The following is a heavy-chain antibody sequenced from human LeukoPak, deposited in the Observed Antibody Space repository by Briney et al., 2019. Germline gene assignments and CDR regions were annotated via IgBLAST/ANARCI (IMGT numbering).Heavy chain of an antibody. J-gene: IGHJ3*02. V-gene: IGHV4-59*01. CDR1: GGSISSYY. D-gene: IGHD3-16*01. CDR2: IYYSGST. Sequence: SETLSLTCTVSGGSISSYYWSWIRQPPRKGLEWIGYIYYSGSTNYNPSLKSRVTISVDTSKNQFSLKLSSVTAADTAVYYCARTLMSFDIWGQGTMVTVSS. CDR3: ARTLMSFDI.